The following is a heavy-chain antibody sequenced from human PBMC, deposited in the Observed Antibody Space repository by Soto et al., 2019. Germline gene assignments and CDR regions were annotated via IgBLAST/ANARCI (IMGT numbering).Heavy chain of an antibody. V-gene: IGHV3-23*04. J-gene: IGHJ4*02. CDR3: AKNGRFCSGGTCYSEADS. CDR2: ISGSGGST. Sequence: EVQLVESGGGLVQPGGSLRLSCAASGFTFSNYAMTWVRQAPGKGLEWVSSISGSGGSTYYADSVKGRFTLSRDNSKNTLFLQMDRLRAEDTALYYCAKNGRFCSGGTCYSEADSWGQGTLATVSS. D-gene: IGHD2-15*01. CDR1: GFTFSNYA.